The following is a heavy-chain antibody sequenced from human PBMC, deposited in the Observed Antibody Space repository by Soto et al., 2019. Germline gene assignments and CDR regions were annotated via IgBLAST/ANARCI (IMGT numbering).Heavy chain of an antibody. D-gene: IGHD3-22*01. V-gene: IGHV2-26*01. CDR1: GFSLSNAKMG. CDR3: AAGAYYSSY. Sequence: QVTLKESGPVLVKPTETLTLTCTVSGFSLSNAKMGVSWIRQPPGKALEWLAHIFSNDEKSYNTSLKNRVTISKDTSKSQVVLSMTNMDPVDTATYYCAAGAYYSSYWGQGTLVTVSS. J-gene: IGHJ4*02. CDR2: IFSNDEK.